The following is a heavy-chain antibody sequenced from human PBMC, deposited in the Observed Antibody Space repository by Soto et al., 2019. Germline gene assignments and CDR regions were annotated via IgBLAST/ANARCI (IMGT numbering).Heavy chain of an antibody. CDR1: GGSISRGGSY. CDR3: VRYCSTTKCPFDY. CDR2: IYYSGNT. Sequence: PSETLSLTCTVSGGSISRGGSYWGWIRQPPGKGLEWIGYIYYSGNTIVNPSLRSRVTLSVDTSKNQFSLNLSSVTAADTAVYYCVRYCSTTKCPFDYWGQGTLVTV. D-gene: IGHD2-2*01. V-gene: IGHV4-30-4*01. J-gene: IGHJ4*02.